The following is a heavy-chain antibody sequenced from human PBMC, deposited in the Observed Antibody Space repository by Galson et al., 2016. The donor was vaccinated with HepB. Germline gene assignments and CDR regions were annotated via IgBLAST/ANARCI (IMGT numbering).Heavy chain of an antibody. CDR2: ICWDSGGI. CDR1: GFTFHDHA. CDR3: AKGPAMAVYKYYFDY. V-gene: IGHV3-9*01. D-gene: IGHD1-14*01. J-gene: IGHJ4*02. Sequence: SLRLSCAASGFTFHDHAMHWVRQAPGKGLEWVSSICWDSGGIDYADSVKGRFTISRDNAKYPLYLQMNILRPEDTALYYRAKGPAMAVYKYYFDYWGQGALVTVSS.